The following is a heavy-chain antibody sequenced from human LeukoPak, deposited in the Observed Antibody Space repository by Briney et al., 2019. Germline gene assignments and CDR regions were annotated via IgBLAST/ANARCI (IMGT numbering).Heavy chain of an antibody. J-gene: IGHJ4*02. Sequence: PSETLSLTCTVSGGSISSSSYYWGWIRQPPGKGLEWIGSIYYSGSTYYNPSLKSRVTISVDTSKNQFSLKLSSVTAADTAVYYCARSYGYVDYWGQGTLVTVPS. D-gene: IGHD3-10*01. CDR1: GGSISSSSYY. CDR3: ARSYGYVDY. CDR2: IYYSGST. V-gene: IGHV4-39*07.